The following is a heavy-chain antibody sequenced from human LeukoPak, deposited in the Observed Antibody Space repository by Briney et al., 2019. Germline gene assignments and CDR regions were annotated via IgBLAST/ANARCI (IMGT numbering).Heavy chain of an antibody. CDR2: ISGSGGST. CDR3: AKPVGRIVVVPAAT. CDR1: GFTFSSYA. J-gene: IGHJ5*02. Sequence: GGSLRLSCAASGFTFSSYAMSWVRQAPGEGLEWVSAISGSGGSTYYADSVKGRFTISRDNSKNTLYLQMNSLRAEDTAVYYCAKPVGRIVVVPAATWGQGTLVTVSS. V-gene: IGHV3-23*01. D-gene: IGHD2-2*01.